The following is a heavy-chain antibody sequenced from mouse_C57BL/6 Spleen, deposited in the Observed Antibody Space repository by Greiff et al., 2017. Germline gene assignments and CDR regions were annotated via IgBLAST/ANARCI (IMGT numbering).Heavy chain of an antibody. Sequence: QVQLQQSGAELVRPGASVKLSCKASGYTFTDYYINWVKQRPGQGLEWIASIYPGSGNTYYNEKFKGKATLTAEKSSSTAYMQLSSLTSEDSAVYFCARSGYYGSSVFDYWGQGTTLTVSS. CDR2: IYPGSGNT. D-gene: IGHD1-1*01. J-gene: IGHJ2*01. V-gene: IGHV1-76*01. CDR1: GYTFTDYY. CDR3: ARSGYYGSSVFDY.